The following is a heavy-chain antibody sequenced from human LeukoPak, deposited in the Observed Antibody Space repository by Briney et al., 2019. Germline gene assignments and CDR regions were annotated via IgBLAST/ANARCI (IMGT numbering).Heavy chain of an antibody. CDR3: ARDPGLSSGGVLPLDY. V-gene: IGHV1-69*13. D-gene: IGHD2-15*01. CDR2: IIPIFGTA. Sequence: EASVKVSCKASGYTFTSYGISWVRQAPGQGLEWMGGIIPIFGTANYAQKFQGRVTITADESTSTAYMELSSLRSEDTAVYYCARDPGLSSGGVLPLDYWGQGTLVTVSS. J-gene: IGHJ4*02. CDR1: GYTFTSYG.